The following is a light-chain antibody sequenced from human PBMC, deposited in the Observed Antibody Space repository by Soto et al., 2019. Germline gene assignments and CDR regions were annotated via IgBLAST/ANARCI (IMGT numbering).Light chain of an antibody. V-gene: IGKV3-20*01. CDR2: GAS. CDR3: QQYGNSRWS. CDR1: QSVNSAY. Sequence: DIVLTQSPGTLSLSPGERATLSCRASQSVNSAYLAWYQQRRGQGPRLLIYGASSRAAGIPDRFSGSGSGTDVTLTISRLEPEDFAVYYCQQYGNSRWSLGQGTKVDIK. J-gene: IGKJ1*01.